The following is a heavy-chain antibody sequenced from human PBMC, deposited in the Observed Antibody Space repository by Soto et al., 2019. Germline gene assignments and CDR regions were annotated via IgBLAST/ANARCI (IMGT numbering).Heavy chain of an antibody. Sequence: SETLSLTCTVSGGSISSYYWSWIRQPPGKGLEWIGYVYYSGTTNYNPSLKSRVSISVDTSKNQFSLKLTSVTAADTAVYYCATYDSGGKFDFWGQGTLVTVSS. D-gene: IGHD3-22*01. CDR2: VYYSGTT. CDR3: ATYDSGGKFDF. CDR1: GGSISSYY. V-gene: IGHV4-59*01. J-gene: IGHJ4*02.